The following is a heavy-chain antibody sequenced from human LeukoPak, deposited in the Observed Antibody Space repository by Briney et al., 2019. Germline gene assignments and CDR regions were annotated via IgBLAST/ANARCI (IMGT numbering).Heavy chain of an antibody. CDR3: ARGLQKAVAGTFDY. CDR1: GGSISSYY. CDR2: INHSGST. V-gene: IGHV4-34*01. J-gene: IGHJ4*02. Sequence: SETLSLTCTVSGGSISSYYWSWIRQPPGKGLEWIGEINHSGSTNYNPSLKSRVTISVDTSKNQFSLKLSSVTAADTAVYYCARGLQKAVAGTFDYWGQGTLVTVSS. D-gene: IGHD6-19*01.